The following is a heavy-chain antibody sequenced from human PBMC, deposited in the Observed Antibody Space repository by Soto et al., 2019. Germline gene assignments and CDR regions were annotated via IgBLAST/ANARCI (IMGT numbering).Heavy chain of an antibody. J-gene: IGHJ4*02. Sequence: GASVKVSCKVSGYTLTELSMHWVRQAPGKGLEWMGGFDPEDGETIYAQKFQGRVTMTEDTSTDTAYMELSSLRSEDTAVYYCATDLFTVTTSDYWGQGTLVTVSS. CDR2: FDPEDGET. D-gene: IGHD4-4*01. CDR3: ATDLFTVTTSDY. V-gene: IGHV1-24*01. CDR1: GYTLTELS.